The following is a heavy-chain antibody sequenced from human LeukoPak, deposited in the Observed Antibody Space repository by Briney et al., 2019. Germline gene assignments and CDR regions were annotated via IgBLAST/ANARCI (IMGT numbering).Heavy chain of an antibody. CDR2: INPTGGYT. CDR1: GYTFTTYY. Sequence: ASVKVSCKASGYTFTTYYMHWVRQSPGQGLEWMGIINPTGGYTTYAQKFQGRVTMTRDMSASTVYMELRSLRSDDAAVYYCARLGAARRDDYNPKSPFDYWGQGTLVTVSS. D-gene: IGHD5-24*01. V-gene: IGHV1-46*01. CDR3: ARLGAARRDDYNPKSPFDY. J-gene: IGHJ4*02.